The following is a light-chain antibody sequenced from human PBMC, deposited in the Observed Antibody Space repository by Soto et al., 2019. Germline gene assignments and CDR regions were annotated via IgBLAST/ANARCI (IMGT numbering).Light chain of an antibody. CDR1: SSDVGGYNY. J-gene: IGLJ1*01. CDR2: EVN. CDR3: SSYTSSNTYV. V-gene: IGLV2-14*01. Sequence: QSVLTQPASVSGSPGQLITISCTGTSSDVGGYNYVSWYQQHPGRAPKLMIYEVNNRPSGVSNRFSGSKSGNTASLTISGLQAEDEADYYCSSYTSSNTYVFGTGTKLTVL.